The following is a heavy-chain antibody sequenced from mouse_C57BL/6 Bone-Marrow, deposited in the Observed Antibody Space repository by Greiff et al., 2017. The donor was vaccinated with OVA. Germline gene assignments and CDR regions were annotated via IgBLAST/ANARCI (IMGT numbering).Heavy chain of an antibody. D-gene: IGHD2-2*01. Sequence: EVQLQQSGPELVKPGASVKISCKASGYSFTDYNMNWVKQSNGKSLEWIGVINPNYGTTSYNQKFKGKATLTVDQSSSTAYMQLNSLTSEDSAVYYCARWNLYGYDVRGYAMDDWGQGTSVTVSS. CDR3: ARWNLYGYDVRGYAMDD. CDR2: INPNYGTT. J-gene: IGHJ4*01. CDR1: GYSFTDYN. V-gene: IGHV1-39*01.